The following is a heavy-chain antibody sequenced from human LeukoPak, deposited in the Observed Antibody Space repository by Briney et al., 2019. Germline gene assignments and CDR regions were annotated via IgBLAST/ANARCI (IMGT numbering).Heavy chain of an antibody. CDR2: INTSGGT. D-gene: IGHD5-24*01. V-gene: IGHV4-61*02. J-gene: IGHJ4*02. Sequence: PSETLSLTGTVSGGSISSGNYYWTWIRQPAGKGLEWIGRINTSGGTFYNPSLKSRVTISLDTSKNQFSLNLSSVTAADTAVYYCARGRDGFTILAYWGQGTLVTVSS. CDR3: ARGRDGFTILAY. CDR1: GGSISSGNYY.